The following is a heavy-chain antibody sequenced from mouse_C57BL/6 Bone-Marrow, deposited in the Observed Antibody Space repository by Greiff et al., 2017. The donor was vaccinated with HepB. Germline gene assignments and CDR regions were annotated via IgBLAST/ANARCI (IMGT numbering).Heavy chain of an antibody. Sequence: EVKLVESGGGLVKPGGSLKLSCAATGFTFSSYAMSWFRQTPEKRLEWVATISDGGSYSYYPDNVKGRFTISRDNAKNNLYLQMNHLKSEDTAMYYCARDHNAWFAYWGQGTLVTVSA. CDR3: ARDHNAWFAY. CDR1: GFTFSSYA. J-gene: IGHJ3*01. CDR2: ISDGGSYS. V-gene: IGHV5-4*01.